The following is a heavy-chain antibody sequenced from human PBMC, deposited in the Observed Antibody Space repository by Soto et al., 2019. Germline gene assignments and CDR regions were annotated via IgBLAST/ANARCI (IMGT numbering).Heavy chain of an antibody. CDR2: ISAYNGNT. CDR1: GYTFNSYG. J-gene: IGHJ4*02. D-gene: IGHD1-26*01. Sequence: QVQLVQSGAEVKKPGASVKVSCKASGYTFNSYGIIWVRQAPGQGLEWMGWISAYNGNTNYAQKLQGRATMTTVTSTITAHMERRRPRSDDTAVYYFARGPGELGYYWDQGNRVTVSS. V-gene: IGHV1-18*01. CDR3: ARGPGELGYY.